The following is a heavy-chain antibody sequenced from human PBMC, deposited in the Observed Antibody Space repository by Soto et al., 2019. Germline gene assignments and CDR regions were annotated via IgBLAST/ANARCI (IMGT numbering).Heavy chain of an antibody. CDR3: ARRRADCSSTSCYLDFGMDV. V-gene: IGHV1-69*01. CDR1: GGTFSSYA. D-gene: IGHD2-2*01. CDR2: IIPIFGTA. J-gene: IGHJ6*02. Sequence: QVQLVQSGAEVKKPGSSVKVSCKASGGTFSSYAISWVRQAPGQGLEWMGGIIPIFGTANYAQKFQGRVTITADESTSRDYMELSSLRSEDTAVYYCARRRADCSSTSCYLDFGMDVWGQGTTVTVSS.